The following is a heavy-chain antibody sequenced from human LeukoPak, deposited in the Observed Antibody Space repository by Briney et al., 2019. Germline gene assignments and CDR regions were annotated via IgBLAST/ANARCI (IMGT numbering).Heavy chain of an antibody. J-gene: IGHJ5*02. CDR3: ARQEYCSGGSCYTWFDP. D-gene: IGHD2-15*01. Sequence: GESLKISCQDSGYRFSSYWIAWVRQMPGKGLEYIGIIYPGDSDIRYSPSFQGQVTISADKSISTAYLQWSSLKASDTAMYYCARQEYCSGGSCYTWFDPRGQGTLVTVSS. CDR2: IYPGDSDI. CDR1: GYRFSSYW. V-gene: IGHV5-51*01.